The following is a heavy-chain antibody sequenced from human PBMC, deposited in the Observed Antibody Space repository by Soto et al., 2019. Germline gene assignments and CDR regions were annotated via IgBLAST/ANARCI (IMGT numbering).Heavy chain of an antibody. CDR1: GGSFSGYY. J-gene: IGHJ4*02. V-gene: IGHV4-34*01. CDR2: MNDSGST. CDR3: ASPRWNYIY. Sequence: QVQLQQWGAGLLKPSETLSLTCAVSGGSFSGYYWSWIRQPPGKGLEWIGEMNDSGSTKYNASLESRVAISVDKSNGHVSLTLTAVPAADTAVYYCASPRWNYIYWGQGTLVAVSS. D-gene: IGHD1-7*01.